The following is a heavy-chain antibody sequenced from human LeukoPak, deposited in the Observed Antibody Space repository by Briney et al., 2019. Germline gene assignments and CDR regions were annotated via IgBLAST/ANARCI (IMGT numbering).Heavy chain of an antibody. V-gene: IGHV4-4*07. D-gene: IGHD3-3*01. CDR2: IYTSGST. CDR1: GGSISSYY. J-gene: IGHJ4*02. Sequence: PSETLSLTCTVSGGSISSYYWSWIRQPAGKGLEWIGRIYTSGSTNSNPSLKRRLTMSVHPSKNQFSLKLSSVPAADTAVYYCARGPMFFGVAYCDYWGQGTLVTVSS. CDR3: ARGPMFFGVAYCDY.